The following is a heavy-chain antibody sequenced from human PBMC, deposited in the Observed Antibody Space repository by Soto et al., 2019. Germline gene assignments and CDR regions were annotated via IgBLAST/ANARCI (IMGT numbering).Heavy chain of an antibody. CDR1: GYTLTAYN. CDR2: INPNSGGT. Sequence: QVQLVQSGAEVKKPGASVKVSCKASGYTLTAYNVHWVRQAPGQGLQWMGWINPNSGGTYYAQKFQGWVTLTRDTSINTAYMELSRLKSDDTAVYYCARAIRRDGYNSFDYWGQGTLVIVSS. J-gene: IGHJ4*02. D-gene: IGHD5-12*01. CDR3: ARAIRRDGYNSFDY. V-gene: IGHV1-2*04.